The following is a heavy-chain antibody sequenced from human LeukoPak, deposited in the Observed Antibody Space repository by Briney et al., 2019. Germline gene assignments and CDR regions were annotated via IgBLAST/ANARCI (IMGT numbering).Heavy chain of an antibody. CDR1: GYTFTVYY. CDR2: INPSSGGT. D-gene: IGHD3-22*01. V-gene: IGHV1-2*02. Sequence: ASVKVSCKASGYTFTVYYMHWVRHAPGQGLEWMGWINPSSGGTNYAQKFQGRVTMTRDTSISTAYMELSRLRSDDTAVYYCARATLLLYYYDSSGYHNDAFDIWGQGTMVTVSS. J-gene: IGHJ3*02. CDR3: ARATLLLYYYDSSGYHNDAFDI.